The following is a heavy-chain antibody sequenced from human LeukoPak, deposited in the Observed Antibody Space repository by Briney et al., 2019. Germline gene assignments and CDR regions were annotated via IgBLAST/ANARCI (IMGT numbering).Heavy chain of an antibody. V-gene: IGHV3-33*08. D-gene: IGHD6-19*01. J-gene: IGHJ4*02. CDR2: IWEDGSNI. CDR1: GFTFSNYW. CDR3: ARVGYNSGWYEY. Sequence: PGGSLRLSCAASGFTFSNYWMHWVRQAPGKGLEWVANIWEDGSNINYADSVKGRFTISRDNSKNTLYLQMNSLRAEDTALYYCARVGYNSGWYEYWGQGTLVTVSS.